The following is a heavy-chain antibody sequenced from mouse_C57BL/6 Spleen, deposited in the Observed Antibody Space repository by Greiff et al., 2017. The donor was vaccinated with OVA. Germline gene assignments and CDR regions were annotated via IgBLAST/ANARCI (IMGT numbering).Heavy chain of an antibody. Sequence: VQLQQSGAELVRPGASVTLSCKASGYTFTDYEMHWVKQTPVHGLEWIGAIDPETGGTAYNQKFKGKAILTADKSSSTAYMELRSLTSEDSAVYYCTREGGSSFYYFDYWGQGTTLTVSS. CDR3: TREGGSSFYYFDY. J-gene: IGHJ2*01. CDR1: GYTFTDYE. CDR2: IDPETGGT. D-gene: IGHD1-1*01. V-gene: IGHV1-15*01.